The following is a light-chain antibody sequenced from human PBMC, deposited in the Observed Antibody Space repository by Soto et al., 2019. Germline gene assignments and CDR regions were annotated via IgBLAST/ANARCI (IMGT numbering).Light chain of an antibody. CDR1: SSNIGAGYD. CDR2: GNN. CDR3: QSYDNSLSAWV. J-gene: IGLJ3*02. Sequence: QPVLTQPPSVSGAPGQRVTISCTGSSSNIGAGYDVHWYQQLPGTAPKLLIYGNNNRPSGVPDRFSGSKSGTSASLAITGLQAEDEGDYSCQSYDNSLSAWVFGGGTKLTFL. V-gene: IGLV1-40*01.